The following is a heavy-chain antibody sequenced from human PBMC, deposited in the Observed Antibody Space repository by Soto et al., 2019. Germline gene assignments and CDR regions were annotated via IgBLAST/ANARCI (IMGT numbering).Heavy chain of an antibody. V-gene: IGHV4-34*01. D-gene: IGHD3-16*02. J-gene: IGHJ5*02. CDR1: GGSFSGYY. CDR3: ARVSPNYDYLWGSCRCTPNWFDP. Sequence: SETLSLTCAVYGGSFSGYYWSWIRQPPGKGLEWIGEINHSGSTNYNPSLKSRVTISVDTSKNQFSRKLSSVTAADTAVYYCARVSPNYDYLWGSCRCTPNWFDPWGPGTLVTVSS. CDR2: INHSGST.